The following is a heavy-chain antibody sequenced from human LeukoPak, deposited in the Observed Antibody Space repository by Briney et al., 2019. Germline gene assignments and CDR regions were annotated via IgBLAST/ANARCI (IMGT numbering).Heavy chain of an antibody. CDR1: GYTFDSYW. Sequence: AESLKISCQGSGYTFDSYWIGWVRQMPAQGLEWMGIIYPGDSDARYSPSFQGQVTFSADRSISTAYLQWSSLQASDTAMYYCARLSGSYRGWFDPWGQGTLVTVSS. CDR2: IYPGDSDA. CDR3: ARLSGSYRGWFDP. V-gene: IGHV5-51*01. D-gene: IGHD1-26*01. J-gene: IGHJ5*02.